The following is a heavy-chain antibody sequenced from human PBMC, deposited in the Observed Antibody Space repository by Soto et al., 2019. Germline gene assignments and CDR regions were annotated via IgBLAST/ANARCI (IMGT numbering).Heavy chain of an antibody. J-gene: IGHJ6*02. CDR1: GFTFSSYW. V-gene: IGHV3-74*01. Sequence: GGSLRLSSAASGFTFSSYWMHGARQAPGKGLVWVSRINSDGSSTSYADSVKGRFTISRDNAKNTLYLQMNSLRAEDTAVYYCARDSSSWYRVVWLVPGGGYYYYYGMDVWGQGPTGTVSS. CDR3: ARDSSSWYRVVWLVPGGGYYYYYGMDV. CDR2: INSDGSST. D-gene: IGHD6-13*01.